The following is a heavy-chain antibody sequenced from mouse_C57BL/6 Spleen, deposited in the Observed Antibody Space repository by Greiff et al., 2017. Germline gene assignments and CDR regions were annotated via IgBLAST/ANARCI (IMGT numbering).Heavy chain of an antibody. CDR3: ARRDYYGSRGFDY. Sequence: EVQLVESGGGLVKPGGSLKLSCAASGFTFSDYGMHWVRQAPEKGLEWVAYISSGSSTIYYADTVKGRFTISRDNAKNTLFLQMTSLRSEDTAMYYCARRDYYGSRGFDYWGQGTTLTVSS. J-gene: IGHJ2*01. V-gene: IGHV5-17*01. D-gene: IGHD1-1*01. CDR2: ISSGSSTI. CDR1: GFTFSDYG.